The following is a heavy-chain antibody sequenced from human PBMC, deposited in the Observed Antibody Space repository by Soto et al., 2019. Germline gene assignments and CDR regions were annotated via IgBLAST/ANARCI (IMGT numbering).Heavy chain of an antibody. J-gene: IGHJ4*02. CDR1: GFTFSSYG. Sequence: QVQLVESGGGVVQPGRSLRLSCAASGFTFSSYGMHWVRQAPGKGLEWVAVISYDGSNKYYADSVKGRFTISGDNSKNTLYLQMNSLRAEDTAVYYCAARYSYGFGYWGQGTLVTVSS. V-gene: IGHV3-30*03. CDR2: ISYDGSNK. CDR3: AARYSYGFGY. D-gene: IGHD5-18*01.